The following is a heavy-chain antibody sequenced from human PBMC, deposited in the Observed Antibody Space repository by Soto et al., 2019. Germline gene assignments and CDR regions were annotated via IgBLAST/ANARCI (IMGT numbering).Heavy chain of an antibody. V-gene: IGHV3-48*03. CDR2: ISSGGSTI. CDR1: GFTFSSYE. J-gene: IGHJ4*02. D-gene: IGHD3-16*02. CDR3: ARDDSGYPSYFHY. Sequence: PGGSLRLSCAASGFTFSSYEMNWVRQAPGKGLEWVSYISSGGSTIYYADSVGGRFTISRDNAKNSLYLQMNSLRAEDTAVYYCARDDSGYPSYFHYWGQGTLVTVSS.